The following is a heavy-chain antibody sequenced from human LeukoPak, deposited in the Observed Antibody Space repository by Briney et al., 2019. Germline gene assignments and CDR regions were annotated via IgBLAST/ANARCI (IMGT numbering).Heavy chain of an antibody. CDR3: ARVSLRITIFGVVPGYFDL. J-gene: IGHJ2*01. D-gene: IGHD3-3*01. CDR1: GFTFSSYW. Sequence: GGSLRLSCAASGFTFSSYWMSWVRQAPGKGLEWVANIKQDGSEKYYVDSVKGRFTISRDNAKNSLYLQMNSLRAEDTAVYYCARVSLRITIFGVVPGYFDLWGRGTLVTVSS. V-gene: IGHV3-7*01. CDR2: IKQDGSEK.